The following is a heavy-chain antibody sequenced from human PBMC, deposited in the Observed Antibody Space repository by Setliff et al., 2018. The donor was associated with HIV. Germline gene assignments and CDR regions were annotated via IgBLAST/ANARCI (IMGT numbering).Heavy chain of an antibody. Sequence: GGSLRLSCEAFSSYAMHWVRQAPGKGLVWVAVISYDGSNKYYADSVKGRFTISRDNSRNTLYLQMNSLRAEDTAVYYCARGAGLLNNAGATDYWGQGTLVTVSS. J-gene: IGHJ4*02. CDR2: ISYDGSNK. CDR3: ARGAGLLNNAGATDY. V-gene: IGHV3-30*04. D-gene: IGHD1-26*01. CDR1: SSYA.